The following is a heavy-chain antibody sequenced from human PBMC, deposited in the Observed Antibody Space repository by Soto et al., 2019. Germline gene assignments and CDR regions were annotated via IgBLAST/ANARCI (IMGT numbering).Heavy chain of an antibody. CDR2: ISSSSSYI. CDR1: GFTISSYS. J-gene: IGHJ4*02. Sequence: EVQLVESGGGLVKPGGSLRLSCAASGFTISSYSMNWVRQAPGKGLEWVSSISSSSSYIYYADSVKGRFTISRDNAKNSLYLQMNSLRAEDTAVYYCARGPRGSGCLFDYWGQGTLVTVSS. CDR3: ARGPRGSGCLFDY. V-gene: IGHV3-21*01. D-gene: IGHD6-19*01.